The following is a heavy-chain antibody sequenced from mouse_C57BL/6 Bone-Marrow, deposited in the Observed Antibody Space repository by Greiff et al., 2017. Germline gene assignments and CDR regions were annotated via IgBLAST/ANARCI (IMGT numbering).Heavy chain of an antibody. CDR3: TGGGAMDY. Sequence: EVQLQQSGAELVRPGASVKLSCTASGFNIKDDYMHWVKQRPEQGLEWIGWIDPENGDTEYASKFQGKATITAHTSSNTAYLQLSSLTSEDTAVYYCTGGGAMDYWGQGTSVTVSS. CDR2: IDPENGDT. J-gene: IGHJ4*01. V-gene: IGHV14-4*01. CDR1: GFNIKDDY.